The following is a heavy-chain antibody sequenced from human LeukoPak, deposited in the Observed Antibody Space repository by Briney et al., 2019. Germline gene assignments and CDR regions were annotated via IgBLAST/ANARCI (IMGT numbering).Heavy chain of an antibody. Sequence: ASVKVSCKASGGTFSSYAISWVRQAPGQGLEWMGWINPYSGGTNYAQKFQGRVTMTRDTSISTAYMELSRLRSDDTAVYYCWLYSSGWYDYWGQGTLVTVSS. CDR2: INPYSGGT. CDR1: GGTFSSYA. V-gene: IGHV1-2*02. D-gene: IGHD6-19*01. J-gene: IGHJ4*02. CDR3: WLYSSGWYDY.